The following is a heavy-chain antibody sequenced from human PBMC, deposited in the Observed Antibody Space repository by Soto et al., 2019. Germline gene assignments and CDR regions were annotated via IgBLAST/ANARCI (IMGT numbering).Heavy chain of an antibody. CDR2: IIPIFGTA. J-gene: IGHJ6*02. D-gene: IGHD3-10*01. CDR3: ARDKAAITMVRGNYYYYGMDV. V-gene: IGHV1-69*13. Sequence: SVKVSCKASGGTFSSYAISWVRQAPGQGLEWMGGIIPIFGTANYAQKFQGRVTITADESTSTAYMELSILRSEDTAVYYCARDKAAITMVRGNYYYYGMDVWGQGTTVTVSS. CDR1: GGTFSSYA.